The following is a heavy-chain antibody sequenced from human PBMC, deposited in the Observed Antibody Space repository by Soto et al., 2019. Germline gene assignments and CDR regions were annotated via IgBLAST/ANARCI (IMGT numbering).Heavy chain of an antibody. V-gene: IGHV3-30-3*01. CDR2: ISYDGSNK. CDR1: GFTFSSYA. CDR3: ARGSATVVTPGPFDY. J-gene: IGHJ4*02. Sequence: PGGSLRLSCASSGFTFSSYAMHWVRQAPGKGLEWVAVISYDGSNKYYADSVKGRFTISRDNSKNTLYLQMNSLRAEDTAVYYCARGSATVVTPGPFDYWGQGTLVTVSS. D-gene: IGHD4-17*01.